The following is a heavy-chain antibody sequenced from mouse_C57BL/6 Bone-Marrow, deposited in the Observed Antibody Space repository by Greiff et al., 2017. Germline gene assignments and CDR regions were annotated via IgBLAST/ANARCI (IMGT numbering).Heavy chain of an antibody. Sequence: VQLQQSGAELVRPGTSVKVSCKASGYAFTNYLIEWVKQRPGQGLEWIGVINPGSGGTNYNEKFKGKATLTADKYSSTAYMQLSSLTSEDSAFYCCARSVLRPLFAYWGQGTLVTVSA. CDR1: GYAFTNYL. CDR3: ARSVLRPLFAY. CDR2: INPGSGGT. V-gene: IGHV1-54*01. D-gene: IGHD2-12*01. J-gene: IGHJ3*01.